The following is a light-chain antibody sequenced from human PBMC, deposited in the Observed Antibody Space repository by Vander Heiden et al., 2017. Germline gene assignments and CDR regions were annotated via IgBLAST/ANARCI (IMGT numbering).Light chain of an antibody. V-gene: IGKV4-1*01. CDR2: GAS. CDR1: QSVLYSSNNKNY. CDR3: QQYYSTPRT. J-gene: IGKJ1*01. Sequence: DIVMTQPPESLAVSLGERATINCKSSQSVLYSSNNKNYLAWYQQKPGQPPKLLIYGASTRESGVPDRFSGSGSGTDFTLTISSLQAEDVAVYYCQQYYSTPRTFGQGTKVEIK.